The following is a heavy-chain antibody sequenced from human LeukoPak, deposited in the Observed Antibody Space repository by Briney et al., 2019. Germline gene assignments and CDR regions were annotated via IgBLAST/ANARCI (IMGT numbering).Heavy chain of an antibody. V-gene: IGHV4-34*01. D-gene: IGHD5-12*01. J-gene: IGHJ4*02. CDR3: ARARGTVAIDY. CDR1: GGSFSGYY. CDR2: INNSGST. Sequence: SETLSLTCAVYGGSFSGYYWSWIRQPPGKGLEWIGEINNSGSTNCNPSLKSRVTASVDTSKNQFSLKLTSVTAADTAVYYCARARGTVAIDYWGQGTLVTVSS.